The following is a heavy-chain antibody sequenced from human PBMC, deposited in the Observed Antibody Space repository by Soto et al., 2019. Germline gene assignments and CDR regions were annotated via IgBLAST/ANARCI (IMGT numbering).Heavy chain of an antibody. J-gene: IGHJ4*02. CDR3: AREGAGARAGFDY. D-gene: IGHD1-26*01. CDR2: IYYSGST. Sequence: QVQLQESGPGLVKPSQTLSLTCTVSGGSISSGDYSWSWIRQPPGKGLEWIGYIYYSGSTYYNPSLKSRVTISVDTSKNQFSLKLSSVTAADTAVYYCAREGAGARAGFDYWGQGTLVTVSS. V-gene: IGHV4-30-4*01. CDR1: GGSISSGDYS.